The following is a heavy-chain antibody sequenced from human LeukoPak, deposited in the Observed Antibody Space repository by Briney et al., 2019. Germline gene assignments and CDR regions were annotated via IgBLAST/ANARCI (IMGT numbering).Heavy chain of an antibody. CDR2: IYSGGST. V-gene: IGHV3-53*01. Sequence: GGSLRLSCAASGFTVSSNYMSWVRQAPGKGLEWVSVIYSGGSTYYSDSVKGRFTISRDNSKNTLYLQMNSLRAEDTAVYYCARDQGRGPFDYWGQGTLVTVSS. CDR1: GFTVSSNY. D-gene: IGHD3-10*01. J-gene: IGHJ4*02. CDR3: ARDQGRGPFDY.